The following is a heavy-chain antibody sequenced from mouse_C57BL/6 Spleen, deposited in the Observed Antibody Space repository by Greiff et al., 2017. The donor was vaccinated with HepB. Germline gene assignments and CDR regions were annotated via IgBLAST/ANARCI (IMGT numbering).Heavy chain of an antibody. D-gene: IGHD1-3*01. J-gene: IGHJ3*01. CDR1: GFNIKDDY. V-gene: IGHV14-4*01. Sequence: EVQLQQSGAELVRPGASVKLSCTASGFNIKDDYMHWVKQRPEQGLEWIGWIDPENGDTEYASKFQGKATITADTSSNTAYLQLSSLTSEDTADYYCTTGRYVYVIAYWGQGTLVTVSA. CDR2: IDPENGDT. CDR3: TTGRYVYVIAY.